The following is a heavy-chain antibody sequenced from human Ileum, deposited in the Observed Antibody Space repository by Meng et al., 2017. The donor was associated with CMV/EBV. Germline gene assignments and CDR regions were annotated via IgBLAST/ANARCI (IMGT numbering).Heavy chain of an antibody. Sequence: GSLRLSCTVSGGSISSSSYYWGWIRQPPGKGLEWIGSIYHSGSTYYNPSLKSRVTISVDTSKNQFSLKLSSVTAADTAVYYCARQERDFWSGYYPFDYWGQGTLVTVSS. V-gene: IGHV4-39*01. J-gene: IGHJ4*02. CDR1: GGSISSSSYY. CDR2: IYHSGST. D-gene: IGHD3-3*01. CDR3: ARQERDFWSGYYPFDY.